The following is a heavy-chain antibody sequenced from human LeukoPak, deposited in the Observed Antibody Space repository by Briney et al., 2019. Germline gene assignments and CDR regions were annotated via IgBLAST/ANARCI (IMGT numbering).Heavy chain of an antibody. CDR2: ISDIGSI. Sequence: PSETLSLTCTVSGGSISSYYWSWVRQPPGKGLEWITYISDIGSINYNPSLKSRVTISLDTSKNQFSLKLSSVTAADTAVYYCAGHHPRNTVDFWGQGTLVTVSS. CDR1: GGSISSYY. J-gene: IGHJ4*02. CDR3: AGHHPRNTVDF. V-gene: IGHV4-59*08. D-gene: IGHD2/OR15-2a*01.